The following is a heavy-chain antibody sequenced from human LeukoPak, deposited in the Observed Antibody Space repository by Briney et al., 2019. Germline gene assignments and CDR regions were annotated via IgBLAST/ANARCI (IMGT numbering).Heavy chain of an antibody. J-gene: IGHJ4*02. CDR2: IYYSGST. Sequence: SETLSLTCTVSGGSISSSSYYWGWIRQPPGKGLEWIGSIYYSGSTYYNPSLKSRVTISVDTSKNQFSLKLSSVTAADTAVYYCARSNSAAGSNTFDYWGQGTLVTVSS. D-gene: IGHD6-13*01. CDR3: ARSNSAAGSNTFDY. V-gene: IGHV4-39*07. CDR1: GGSISSSSYY.